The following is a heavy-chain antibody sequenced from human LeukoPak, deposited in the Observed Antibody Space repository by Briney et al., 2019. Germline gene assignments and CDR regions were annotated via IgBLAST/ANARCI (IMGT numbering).Heavy chain of an antibody. Sequence: PSETLSLTCTVSGGSISSGDYYWSWIRQPPGKGLEWIGYIYYSGSTNYNPSLKSRVTISVDTSKNQFSLKLSSVTAADTAVYYCAREYYDILTGYYSVGHFDYWGQGTLVTVSS. CDR2: IYYSGST. V-gene: IGHV4-61*08. D-gene: IGHD3-9*01. J-gene: IGHJ4*02. CDR3: AREYYDILTGYYSVGHFDY. CDR1: GGSISSGDYY.